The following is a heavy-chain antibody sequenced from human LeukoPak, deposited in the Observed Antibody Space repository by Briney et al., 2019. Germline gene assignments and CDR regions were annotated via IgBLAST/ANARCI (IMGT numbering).Heavy chain of an antibody. CDR2: INHSGST. V-gene: IGHV4-34*01. CDR1: GGSFSGYY. CDR3: ARGSQSLGYCSGGSCRAKIFDY. J-gene: IGHJ4*02. D-gene: IGHD2-15*01. Sequence: ETLSLTCAVYGGSFSGYYWSWIRQPPGKGLEWIGEINHSGSTNYNPSPKSRVTISVDTSKNQFSLKLSSVTAADTAVYYCARGSQSLGYCSGGSCRAKIFDYWGQGTLVTVSS.